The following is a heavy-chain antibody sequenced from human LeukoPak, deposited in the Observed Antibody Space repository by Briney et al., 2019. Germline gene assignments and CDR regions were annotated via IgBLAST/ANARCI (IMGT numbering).Heavy chain of an antibody. CDR2: FDPEDGET. CDR1: GYTLTELS. V-gene: IGHV1-24*01. CDR3: ATSEDSLYVSFDY. J-gene: IGHJ4*02. Sequence: ASVKVSCKVSGYTLTELSMHRVRQAPGKGLEWMGGFDPEDGETIYAQKFQGRVTMTEDTSSDTAYMELSSLRSEDTAVYYCATSEDSLYVSFDYWGQGTLVTVSS. D-gene: IGHD3-16*01.